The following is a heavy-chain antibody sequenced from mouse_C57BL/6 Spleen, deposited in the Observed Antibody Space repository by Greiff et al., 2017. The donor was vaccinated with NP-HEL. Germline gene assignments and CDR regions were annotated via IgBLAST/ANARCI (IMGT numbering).Heavy chain of an antibody. J-gene: IGHJ2*01. CDR2: IYPGDGDT. Sequence: VQLQQSGPELVKPGASVKISCKASGYAFSSSWLNWVKQRPGKGLEWIGRIYPGDGDTNYNGKFKGKATLTADKSSSTAYMQLSSLTSEDSAVYFCASPSSDYWGQGTTLTVSS. CDR3: ASPSSDY. V-gene: IGHV1-82*01. CDR1: GYAFSSSW.